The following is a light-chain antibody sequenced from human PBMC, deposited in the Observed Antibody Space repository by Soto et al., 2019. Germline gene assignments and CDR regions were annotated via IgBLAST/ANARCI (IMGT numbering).Light chain of an antibody. J-gene: IGKJ2*01. CDR1: QSISSW. V-gene: IGKV1-5*01. CDR3: QQYNSYSMYT. Sequence: DIQMTQSPSTLSASVGDRVTITCRASQSISSWLAWYQQQPGKAPKLLIYDASSLESGVPSRFSGSGSGTAFTLTISSLQPDDFATYYCQQYNSYSMYTFGQGTKLEI. CDR2: DAS.